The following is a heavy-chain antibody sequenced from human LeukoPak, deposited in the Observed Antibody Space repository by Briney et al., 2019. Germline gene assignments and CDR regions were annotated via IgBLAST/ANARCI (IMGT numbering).Heavy chain of an antibody. CDR2: ISWNSGSI. D-gene: IGHD2-15*01. V-gene: IGHV3-9*01. Sequence: PGRSLRLSCAASGFTFDDYAMHWVRQAPGKGLEWVSGISWNSGSIGYADSVKGRFTISRDNAKNSLYLQMNSLRAEDTAVYYCVRGGGPHHWGQGTLVAVSS. J-gene: IGHJ5*02. CDR1: GFTFDDYA. CDR3: VRGGGPHH.